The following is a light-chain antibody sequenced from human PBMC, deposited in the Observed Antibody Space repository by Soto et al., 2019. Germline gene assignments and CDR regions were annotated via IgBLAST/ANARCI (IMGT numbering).Light chain of an antibody. Sequence: QSVLTRPPSASGSPGQSVTISCTGTSSDVGGYNYVSWYQQHPGKAPKLMIYEVSKRPSGVPDRFPGSKSGNTAPLTVSGLQAEDEADYYCSSYAGSNNFVFGTGTKVTVL. CDR3: SSYAGSNNFV. CDR2: EVS. V-gene: IGLV2-8*01. J-gene: IGLJ1*01. CDR1: SSDVGGYNY.